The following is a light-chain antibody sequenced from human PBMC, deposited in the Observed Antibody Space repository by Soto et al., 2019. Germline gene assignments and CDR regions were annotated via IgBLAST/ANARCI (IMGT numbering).Light chain of an antibody. CDR1: QSVGSY. Sequence: EIVLTQSPATLSLSLGERATLSCRASQSVGSYLAWYQQKPGQAPRLLIYDASNRATGIPARFSGSGSGTDFTLTISSLEPEDFALYYCQQRSNWPPWTFGQGTKVDIK. CDR3: QQRSNWPPWT. J-gene: IGKJ1*01. V-gene: IGKV3-11*01. CDR2: DAS.